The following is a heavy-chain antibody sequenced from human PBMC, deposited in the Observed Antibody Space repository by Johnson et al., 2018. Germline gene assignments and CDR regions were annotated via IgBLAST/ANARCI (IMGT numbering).Heavy chain of an antibody. CDR3: IATPRAYYYYGRDV. CDR2: IKSKTDGGTT. CDR1: GFTFSNAW. V-gene: IGHV3-15*01. J-gene: IGHJ6*02. Sequence: VQLVESGGGLVKPGGSLRLSCAASGFTFSNAWMSWVRQAPGKGLEWVGRIKSKTDGGTTDYAAPVKGRFTISRDDSKNTLYLQMNSLKNEDKAVYYCIATPRAYYYYGRDVWGQGTTVTVAS. D-gene: IGHD2-15*01.